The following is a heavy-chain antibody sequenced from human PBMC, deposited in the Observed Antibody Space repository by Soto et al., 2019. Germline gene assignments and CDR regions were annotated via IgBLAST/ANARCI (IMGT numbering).Heavy chain of an antibody. CDR2: INPSGGST. CDR1: GYTFTSYY. J-gene: IGHJ5*02. V-gene: IGHV1-46*01. CDR3: ARDPSGGLTIFGVVIHNWFDP. Sequence: ASVKVSCKASGYTFTSYYMHWVRQAPGQGLEWMGIINPSGGSTSYAQKFQGRVTMTRDTSTSTVYMELSSLRSEDTAVYYCARDPSGGLTIFGVVIHNWFDPWGQGTLVTVSS. D-gene: IGHD3-3*01.